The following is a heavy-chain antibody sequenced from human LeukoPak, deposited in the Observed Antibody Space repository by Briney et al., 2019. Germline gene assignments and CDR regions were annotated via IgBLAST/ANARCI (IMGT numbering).Heavy chain of an antibody. CDR1: GGSISSGDYY. CDR2: IYYSGST. Sequence: SETLSLTCTVSGGSISSGDYYWSWIRQPPGKGLEWIGYIYYSGSTYYNPSLKSRVTLSVDTSKNQFSLKLSSVTAADTAVYYCARDSRNYDILTGYPEYYFDYWGQGTLVTVSS. D-gene: IGHD3-9*01. CDR3: ARDSRNYDILTGYPEYYFDY. V-gene: IGHV4-30-4*01. J-gene: IGHJ4*02.